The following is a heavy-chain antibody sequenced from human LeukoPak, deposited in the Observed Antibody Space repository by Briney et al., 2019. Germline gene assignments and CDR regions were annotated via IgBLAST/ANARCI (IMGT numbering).Heavy chain of an antibody. V-gene: IGHV3-20*01. J-gene: IGHJ6*02. Sequence: PGGSLRLSCAASGFTFDDYGMSWARQAPGKGLEWVSGINWNGGSTGYADSVKGRFTISRDNAKNSLYLQMNSLRAEDTALYHCARDKDYYYGMDVWGQGTTVTVSS. CDR1: GFTFDDYG. CDR3: ARDKDYYYGMDV. CDR2: INWNGGST.